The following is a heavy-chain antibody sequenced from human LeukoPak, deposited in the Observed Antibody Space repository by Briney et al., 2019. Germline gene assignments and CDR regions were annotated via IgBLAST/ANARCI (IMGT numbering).Heavy chain of an antibody. J-gene: IGHJ4*02. CDR1: GFTFDDYD. CDR3: ARVQQYGKFDH. Sequence: GGSLRLSCAASGFTFDDYDLVWVRQAPGKGLEWVSGISWNGGRTAYADSVKGRFTISRDDAKNSLYLQLNSLRAEDTALYYCARVQQYGKFDHRGQGTLVNV. CDR2: ISWNGGRT. V-gene: IGHV3-20*04. D-gene: IGHD3-10*01.